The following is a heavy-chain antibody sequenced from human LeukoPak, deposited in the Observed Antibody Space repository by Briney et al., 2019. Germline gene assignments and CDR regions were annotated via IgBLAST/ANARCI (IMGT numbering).Heavy chain of an antibody. CDR3: ASGYSYDLFDY. CDR2: INYSGNT. D-gene: IGHD5-18*01. J-gene: IGHJ4*02. Sequence: SETLSLACTVSGGSISSSSYYWGWSPQPPGKGLQWNGSINYSGNTYYNPALKSRVTITVDTSKNQFSLKLSSVTAADTAVYYCASGYSYDLFDYWGQGTLVTVSS. CDR1: GGSISSSSYY. V-gene: IGHV4-39*07.